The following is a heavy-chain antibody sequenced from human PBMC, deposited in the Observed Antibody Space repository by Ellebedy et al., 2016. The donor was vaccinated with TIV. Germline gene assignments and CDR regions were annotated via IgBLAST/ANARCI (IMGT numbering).Heavy chain of an antibody. J-gene: IGHJ4*02. Sequence: GGSLRLSXATSGFTFSDEHMDWVRQAPGKGLEWVGRSKNKGSNYATQYAASVKGRFTISRDDSTNSLYLQMNSLRTEDTAIYYCTKTFYFDWGQGTLVIVSS. CDR3: TKTFYFD. CDR2: SKNKGSNYAT. V-gene: IGHV3-72*01. CDR1: GFTFSDEH. D-gene: IGHD2/OR15-2a*01.